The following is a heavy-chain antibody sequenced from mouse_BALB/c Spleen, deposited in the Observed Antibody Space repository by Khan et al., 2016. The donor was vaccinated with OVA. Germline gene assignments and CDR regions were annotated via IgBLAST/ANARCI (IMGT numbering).Heavy chain of an antibody. CDR3: TRDGYGDWFTY. V-gene: IGHV1-42*01. CDR2: INPFCGGT. Sequence: EVQLQESGPDLMKPGASLKISCKASGYSFTSFYIHWVVQSHGKSLEWIGFINPFCGGTTYNQKFKGKATLTVDKSSSTAYIQLTILTSEDSAVYYCTRDGYGDWFTYWGQGTLVTVSA. D-gene: IGHD2-2*01. CDR1: GYSFTSFY. J-gene: IGHJ3*01.